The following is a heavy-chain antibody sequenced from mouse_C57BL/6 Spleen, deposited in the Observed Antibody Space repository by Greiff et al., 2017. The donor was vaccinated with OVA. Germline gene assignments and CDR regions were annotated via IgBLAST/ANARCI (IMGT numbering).Heavy chain of an antibody. CDR2: INPNNGGT. CDR1: GYTFTDYY. Sequence: EVQLQQSGPELVKPGASVKISCKASGYTFTDYYMNWVKQSHGKSLEWIGDINPNNGGTSYNQKFKGKATLTVDKSSSTAYMELRSLTSEDSAVYYCAREEGDYYGAYWGQGTLVTVSA. CDR3: AREEGDYYGAY. J-gene: IGHJ3*01. D-gene: IGHD1-1*01. V-gene: IGHV1-26*01.